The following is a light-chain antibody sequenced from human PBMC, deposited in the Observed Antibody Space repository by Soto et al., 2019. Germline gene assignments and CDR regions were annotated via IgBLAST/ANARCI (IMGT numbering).Light chain of an antibody. V-gene: IGLV2-14*01. CDR1: SNGVGNYNY. CDR2: DVN. J-gene: IGLJ1*01. Sequence: QSLVTPPAPPSWSPGQSITLSCTRTSNGVGNYNYISWYQQHPGKAPKLMIHDVNNRPSGISYRFSGSKSANTASLTISGLQAEDEADYYCSSYTSSSTYVFGTGTKVTVL. CDR3: SSYTSSSTYV.